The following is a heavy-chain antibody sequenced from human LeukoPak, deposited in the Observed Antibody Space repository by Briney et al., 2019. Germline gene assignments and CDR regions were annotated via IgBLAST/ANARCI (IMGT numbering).Heavy chain of an antibody. Sequence: SETLSLTCTVSGGSISSYHWSWIRQPPGKGLEWIGYIYYSGSTNYNPSLKSRVTISVDTSKNQFSLKLSSVTAADTAVYYCARNYDSSGYYFKFSFDYWGQGTLVTVSS. D-gene: IGHD3-22*01. CDR1: GGSISSYH. CDR2: IYYSGST. J-gene: IGHJ4*02. V-gene: IGHV4-59*01. CDR3: ARNYDSSGYYFKFSFDY.